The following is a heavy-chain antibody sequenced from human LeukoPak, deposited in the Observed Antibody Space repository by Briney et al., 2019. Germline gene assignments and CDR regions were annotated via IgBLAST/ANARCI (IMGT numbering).Heavy chain of an antibody. CDR3: ARDPGVVVPLAFDI. CDR1: GFTFSSYS. V-gene: IGHV3-21*01. J-gene: IGHJ3*02. CDR2: ISSSSSYI. D-gene: IGHD3-22*01. Sequence: GGSLRLSCAASGFTFSSYSMNWVRQAPGKGLEWVSSISSSSSYIYYADSVKGRFTISRDNAKNSLYLQMNSLRAEDTAVYYCARDPGVVVPLAFDIWGQGTMVTVSS.